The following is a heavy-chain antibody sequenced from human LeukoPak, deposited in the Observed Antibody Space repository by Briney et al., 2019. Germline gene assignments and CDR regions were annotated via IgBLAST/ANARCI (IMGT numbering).Heavy chain of an antibody. CDR3: ARGGYYSSGYYSGLDY. Sequence: SETLSLTCAVYGGSFSGYYWSWIRQPPGKGLEWIGEINHSGSTNYNPSLKSRVTISVDTSKNQFSLKLSSVTAADTAVYYCARGGYYSSGYYSGLDYWGQGTLVTVSS. J-gene: IGHJ4*02. CDR2: INHSGST. CDR1: GGSFSGYY. V-gene: IGHV4-34*01. D-gene: IGHD3-22*01.